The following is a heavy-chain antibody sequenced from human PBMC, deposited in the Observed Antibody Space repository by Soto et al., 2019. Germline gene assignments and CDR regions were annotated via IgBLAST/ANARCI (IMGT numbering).Heavy chain of an antibody. J-gene: IGHJ4*02. V-gene: IGHV1-18*01. Sequence: QVQLVQSGAEVKKPGASVKVSCKASGYTFTSYGISWVRQAPGQGLEWMGWISAYNGNTNYAQKLEGRVTMTTEPTPSTAYMELRSLRSDDTAVYYCARRGGRAARAPQDYWGQGTLVTVSS. D-gene: IGHD6-6*01. CDR2: ISAYNGNT. CDR3: ARRGGRAARAPQDY. CDR1: GYTFTSYG.